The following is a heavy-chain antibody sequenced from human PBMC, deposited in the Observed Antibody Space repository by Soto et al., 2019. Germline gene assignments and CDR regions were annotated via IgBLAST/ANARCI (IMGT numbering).Heavy chain of an antibody. CDR2: ITSKKYGGTP. CDR1: GFAFGDFA. D-gene: IGHD5-12*01. Sequence: HPGGSLRLSCITSGFAFGDFAMTWFRQAPGKGLEWVGFITSKKYGGTPQYAASVKGRFSISRDDSKSIAYLQMNNLKTDDTAVYYCSRLPPERYGAYDDPLDVWSQGTTVTVSS. CDR3: SRLPPERYGAYDDPLDV. V-gene: IGHV3-49*03. J-gene: IGHJ6*02.